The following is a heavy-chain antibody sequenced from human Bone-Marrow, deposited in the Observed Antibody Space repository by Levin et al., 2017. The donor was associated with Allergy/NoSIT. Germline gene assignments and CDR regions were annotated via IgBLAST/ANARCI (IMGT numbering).Heavy chain of an antibody. CDR2: ISTSGNYI. CDR3: ARTYCSGGSCYLSLDY. V-gene: IGHV3-21*01. Sequence: PGGSLRLSCAASGFTFSSYTTNWVRQAPGKGLEWVSSISTSGNYIYYADSVKGRFTISRDNAKNSLYLQMNSLRAEDTAVYYCARTYCSGGSCYLSLDYWGQGTLVTVSS. J-gene: IGHJ4*02. CDR1: GFTFSSYT. D-gene: IGHD2-15*01.